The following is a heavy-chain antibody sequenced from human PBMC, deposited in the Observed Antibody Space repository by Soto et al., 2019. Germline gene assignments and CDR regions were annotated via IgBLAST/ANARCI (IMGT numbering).Heavy chain of an antibody. CDR3: ARSIRSGYYLNYFDY. D-gene: IGHD3-22*01. CDR1: GGSISSSSYY. J-gene: IGHJ4*02. CDR2: IYYSGST. V-gene: IGHV4-39*01. Sequence: SETLSLTCTVSGGSISSSSYYWGWIRQPPGKGLEWIGSIYYSGSTYYNPSLKSRVTTSVDTSKNQFSLKLSSVTAADTAVYYCARSIRSGYYLNYFDYWGQGTLVTVSS.